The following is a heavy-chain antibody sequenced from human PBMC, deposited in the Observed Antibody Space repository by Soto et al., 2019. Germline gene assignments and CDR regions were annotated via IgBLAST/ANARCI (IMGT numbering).Heavy chain of an antibody. D-gene: IGHD3-10*01. Sequence: QVQLVQSGAEMKEPGSAVKVSCRSSGGTFNTYAMNWVRQAPGQGPEWMGDISPMFGAANYAPKFQGGVTITADESTGTSYMQLSSLTSEDTALYFCAREVQVHTPAFVYWGQGTLVTVSS. J-gene: IGHJ4*02. CDR2: ISPMFGAA. V-gene: IGHV1-69*19. CDR1: GGTFNTYA. CDR3: AREVQVHTPAFVY.